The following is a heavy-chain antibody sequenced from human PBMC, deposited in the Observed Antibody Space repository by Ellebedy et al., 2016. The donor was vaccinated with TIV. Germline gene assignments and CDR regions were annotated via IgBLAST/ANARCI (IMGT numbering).Heavy chain of an antibody. D-gene: IGHD3-9*01. V-gene: IGHV3-30-3*01. J-gene: IGHJ1*01. CDR2: ISYGGSGR. CDR1: GIPFNSYA. Sequence: GESLKISCAASGIPFNSYAMHWVRQTPGKGLEWVAVISYGGSGRYADSVKGRFTISRDNSKNTVFLQLNSLSAEDTAVYYCATDGGRWFDWDFQHWGQGTLVIVSA. CDR3: ATDGGRWFDWDFQH.